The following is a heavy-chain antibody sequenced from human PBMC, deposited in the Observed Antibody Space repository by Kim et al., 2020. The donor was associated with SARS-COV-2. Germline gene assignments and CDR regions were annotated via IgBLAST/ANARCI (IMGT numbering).Heavy chain of an antibody. Sequence: GSTNYTPSLKSRVTISVDTSKNQFSLKLSSGTAADTAVYYCARVGWYLDYWGQGTLVTVSS. J-gene: IGHJ4*02. CDR3: ARVGWYLDY. V-gene: IGHV4-34*01. CDR2: GST. D-gene: IGHD2-15*01.